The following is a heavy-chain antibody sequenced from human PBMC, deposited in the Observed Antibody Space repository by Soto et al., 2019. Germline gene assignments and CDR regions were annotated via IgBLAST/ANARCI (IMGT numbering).Heavy chain of an antibody. CDR2: ISYHGSNK. J-gene: IGHJ4*02. Sequence: GGSLILSCAASGFTFSSYAMNWVRQAPGKGLEWVAVISYHGSNKYYADSVKGRFTLSRDNSKNTLYLEMNSLRAEDTAVYYCARDGSYCTNGVCYTHPDFDYWGQGTLVTVSS. CDR1: GFTFSSYA. D-gene: IGHD2-8*01. V-gene: IGHV3-30-3*01. CDR3: ARDGSYCTNGVCYTHPDFDY.